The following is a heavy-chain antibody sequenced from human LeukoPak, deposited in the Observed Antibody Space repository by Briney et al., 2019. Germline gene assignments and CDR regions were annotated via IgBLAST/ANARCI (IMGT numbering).Heavy chain of an antibody. CDR2: ISAYNGNT. D-gene: IGHD3-3*01. V-gene: IGHV1-18*01. CDR1: GGTFSSYA. CDR3: ARDIPYFGVVPYYYYYMDV. Sequence: GSSVKVSCKASGGTFSSYAISWVRQAPGQGLEWMGWISAYNGNTNYAQKLQGRVTMTTDTSTSTAYMELRSLRSDDTAVYYCARDIPYFGVVPYYYYYMDVWGKGTTVTVSS. J-gene: IGHJ6*03.